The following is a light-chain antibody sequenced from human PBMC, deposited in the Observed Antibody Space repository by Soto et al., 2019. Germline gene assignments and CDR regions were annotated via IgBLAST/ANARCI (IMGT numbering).Light chain of an antibody. V-gene: IGKV3-11*01. CDR2: DVS. Sequence: EIVLTQSPATLALSPGERVTLSCRASQSVSNSLAWYQQKPGQPPRLLIYDVSNRATGITARFSGSGSGTDFTLTITSLEPEDFSVYFCHQLYNWPRVTFGQGTQLEIK. CDR3: HQLYNWPRVT. J-gene: IGKJ5*01. CDR1: QSVSNS.